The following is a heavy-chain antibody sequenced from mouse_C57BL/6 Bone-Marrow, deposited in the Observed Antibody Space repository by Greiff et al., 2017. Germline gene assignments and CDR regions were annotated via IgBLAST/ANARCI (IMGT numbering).Heavy chain of an antibody. CDR3: ARSYDYDDYTVDY. CDR1: GYTFTNYW. D-gene: IGHD2-4*01. CDR2: IHPNGGSP. V-gene: IGHV1-64*01. J-gene: IGHJ4*01. Sequence: QVQLQQPGAELVKPGASVKLSCKASGYTFTNYWMHWVKQRPGQGLKWIGMIHPNGGSPDYNEKFKSEATLSVDKSSRTAYMELSSLTSEDSAVYYCARSYDYDDYTVDYWGQGTSVTVSS.